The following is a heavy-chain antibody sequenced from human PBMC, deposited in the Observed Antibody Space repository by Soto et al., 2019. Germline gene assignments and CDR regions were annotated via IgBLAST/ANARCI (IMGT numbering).Heavy chain of an antibody. CDR2: INSDGSST. CDR1: GFTFSSYW. V-gene: IGHV3-74*01. Sequence: GGSLRLSCAASGFTFSSYWMHWVRQAPGKGLVWVSRINSDGSSTSYADSVKGRFTISRDNAKNTLYLQMNSLRAEDTAVYYWARDPVPGVVVPAAMMFDPWGQGTLVTVSS. J-gene: IGHJ5*02. D-gene: IGHD2-2*01. CDR3: ARDPVPGVVVPAAMMFDP.